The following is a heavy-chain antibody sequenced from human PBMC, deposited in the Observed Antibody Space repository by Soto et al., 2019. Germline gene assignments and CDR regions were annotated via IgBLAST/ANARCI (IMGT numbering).Heavy chain of an antibody. V-gene: IGHV1-69*13. D-gene: IGHD3-3*01. CDR2: IIPIFGTA. J-gene: IGHJ2*01. CDR3: ARAVTIFGVIDL. Sequence: VASVKVSCKASGGTFSSYAISWVRQAPGQGLEWMGGIIPIFGTANYAQKFQGRVTITADESTSTAYMELSSLRSEDTAVYYCARAVTIFGVIDLWGRGTLVTVSS. CDR1: GGTFSSYA.